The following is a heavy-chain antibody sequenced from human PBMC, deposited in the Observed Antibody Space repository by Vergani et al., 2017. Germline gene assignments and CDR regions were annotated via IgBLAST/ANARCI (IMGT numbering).Heavy chain of an antibody. CDR3: ARIIAGAGYYYFDY. CDR2: INHSGST. CDR1: GGSFSGYY. J-gene: IGHJ4*02. D-gene: IGHD6-13*01. V-gene: IGHV4-34*01. Sequence: QVQLQQWGAGLLKPSETLSLTCAVYGGSFSGYYWSWIRQPPGKGLEWIGEINHSGSTNYNPSLKSRVTISVDTSKNQFSLKLSSVTAADTDVYYCARIIAGAGYYYFDYWGQGTLVTVSS.